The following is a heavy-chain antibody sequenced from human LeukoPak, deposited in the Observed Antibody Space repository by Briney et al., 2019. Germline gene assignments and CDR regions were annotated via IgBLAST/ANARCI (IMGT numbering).Heavy chain of an antibody. CDR3: ARELAGELLGDAFDI. V-gene: IGHV4-39*07. CDR2: IYHSGST. J-gene: IGHJ3*02. Sequence: PSETLSLTCTVSGGSISSSSYYWGWIRQPPGKGLEWIGSIYHSGSTYYNPSLKSRVTISVDTSKNQFSLKLSSVTAADTAVYYCARELAGELLGDAFDIWGQGTMVTVSS. CDR1: GGSISSSSYY. D-gene: IGHD3-10*01.